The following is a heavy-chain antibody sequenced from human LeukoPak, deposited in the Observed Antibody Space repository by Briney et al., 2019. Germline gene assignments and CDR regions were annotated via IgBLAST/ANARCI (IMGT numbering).Heavy chain of an antibody. V-gene: IGHV3-66*01. J-gene: IGHJ4*02. CDR1: GFTVSSNY. CDR3: ARVEWFGGDIDY. Sequence: PTGGSLRLSCAASGFTVSSNYMSWVRQAPGKGLEWVSVIYSGGSTYYADSVKGRFTISRDNSKNTLYLQMNSLRAEDTAVYYCARVEWFGGDIDYWGQGTLVTVSS. D-gene: IGHD3-10*01. CDR2: IYSGGST.